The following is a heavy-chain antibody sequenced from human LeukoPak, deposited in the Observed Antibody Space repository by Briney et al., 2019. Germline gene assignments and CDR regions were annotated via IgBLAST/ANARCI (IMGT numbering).Heavy chain of an antibody. CDR2: ISWNSGSI. CDR1: GFTFEDYA. Sequence: GGSLRLSCAASGFTFEDYAMHWVRQAPGKGLEWVSGISWNSGSIGYADSVKGRFTISRDNAKNSLYLQMNSLRVEDTAVYYCAREWYDYGGDSGGYWGQGTLVTVSS. CDR3: AREWYDYGGDSGGY. V-gene: IGHV3-9*01. D-gene: IGHD4-23*01. J-gene: IGHJ4*02.